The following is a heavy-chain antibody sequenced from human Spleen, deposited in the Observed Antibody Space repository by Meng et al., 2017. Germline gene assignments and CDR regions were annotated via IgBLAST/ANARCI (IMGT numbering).Heavy chain of an antibody. J-gene: IGHJ4*02. V-gene: IGHV3-15*01. Sequence: GESLKISCAASGFTFSNAWMSWVRQAPGKGLEWVGRIKSKTDGGTTDYAAPVKGRFTISRDDSKNTLYLHLNSLKTEDTAVYYCTTERVRYGSGSYFDYWGQGTLVTVSS. CDR3: TTERVRYGSGSYFDY. CDR2: IKSKTDGGTT. D-gene: IGHD3-10*01. CDR1: GFTFSNAW.